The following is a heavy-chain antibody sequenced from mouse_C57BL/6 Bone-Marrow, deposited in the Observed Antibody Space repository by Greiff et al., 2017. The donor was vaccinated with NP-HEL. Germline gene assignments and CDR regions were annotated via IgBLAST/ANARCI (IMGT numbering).Heavy chain of an antibody. Sequence: EVQLQESGPGLAKPSQSLSLTCSVSGYSITSYYWNWVRKFPGNKLEYMGYISYSGSTYYNPSLISRISISRDTSKNQYYLQLNSVTTEDTATDNWASSNDYDVAMDYWGQGTSVTVSS. V-gene: IGHV3-8*01. D-gene: IGHD2-4*01. CDR1: GYSITSYY. J-gene: IGHJ4*01. CDR2: ISYSGST. CDR3: ASSNDYDVAMDY.